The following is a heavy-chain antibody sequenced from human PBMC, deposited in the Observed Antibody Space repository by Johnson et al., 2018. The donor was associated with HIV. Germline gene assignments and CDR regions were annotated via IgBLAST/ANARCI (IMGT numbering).Heavy chain of an antibody. D-gene: IGHD2-15*01. CDR1: GFTFSDYY. Sequence: VQLVESGGGLVKPGGSLRLSCVASGFTFSDYYMTWVRQAPGKGLEWVSYISSSGSTTYYADSVKGRFTISRDNAKNSLYLQVNSLRAEDTAVYYCARDYGFRWCFLLLYFIRGQGTMVTVSS. V-gene: IGHV3-11*04. CDR2: ISSSGSTT. J-gene: IGHJ3*01. CDR3: ARDYGFRWCFLLLYFI.